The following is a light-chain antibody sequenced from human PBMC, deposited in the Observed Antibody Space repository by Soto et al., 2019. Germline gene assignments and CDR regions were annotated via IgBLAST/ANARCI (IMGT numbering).Light chain of an antibody. CDR1: QSVSSSY. CDR3: QQDYNLPYT. CDR2: GAS. V-gene: IGKV3D-7*01. J-gene: IGKJ2*01. Sequence: EIVMTQFPATLSLSPGERATLSCRASQSVSSSYLSWYQQKPGQAPRLLIYGASTRATGIPARFSGSGSGTEFTLTISSLQPEDFAVYYCQQDYNLPYTFGQGTKLEIK.